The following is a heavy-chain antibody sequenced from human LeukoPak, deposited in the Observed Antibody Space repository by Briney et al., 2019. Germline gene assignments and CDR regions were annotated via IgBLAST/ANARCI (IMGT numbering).Heavy chain of an antibody. CDR3: AKDSYANYYYGMDV. D-gene: IGHD2-2*01. V-gene: IGHV3-9*01. Sequence: SGGSLRLSCAASGFTFDDYAMHWVRQAPGKGLEWVSGISWNSGSIGYADSVKGRFTISRDNAKNSLYLQMNSLRAEDTALYYCAKDSYANYYYGMDVWGQGTTVTVSS. CDR2: ISWNSGSI. J-gene: IGHJ6*02. CDR1: GFTFDDYA.